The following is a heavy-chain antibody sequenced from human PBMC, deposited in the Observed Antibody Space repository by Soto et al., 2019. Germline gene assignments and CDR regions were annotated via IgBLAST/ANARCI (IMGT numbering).Heavy chain of an antibody. Sequence: QVQLQESGPGLVKPSQTLSLTCSVSGGSIAIGGYYWSWIRRHPGKGLEWIGYIYYSGRTYYNPSLKSRLTISGDTSKNQFSLRLSSVTAADTAVYYGARVKDYYMSIDYWGLGTLVTVSS. CDR1: GGSIAIGGYY. D-gene: IGHD3-10*01. V-gene: IGHV4-31*03. J-gene: IGHJ4*02. CDR3: ARVKDYYMSIDY. CDR2: IYYSGRT.